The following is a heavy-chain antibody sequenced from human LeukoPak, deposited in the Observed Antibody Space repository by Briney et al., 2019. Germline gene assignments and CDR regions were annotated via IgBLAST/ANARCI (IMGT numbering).Heavy chain of an antibody. D-gene: IGHD3-10*01. CDR3: ARGPSAFYYYGSGSLKKINYYYYYMDV. CDR1: GYSFMNYG. Sequence: ASVKVSCKASGYSFMNYGIGWVRQAPGQGLEWMGWISVYKGNTNYAQKFQGRVTITRNTSISTAYMELSSLRSEDTAVYYCARGPSAFYYYGSGSLKKINYYYYYMDVWGKGTTVTVSS. V-gene: IGHV1-18*01. J-gene: IGHJ6*03. CDR2: ISVYKGNT.